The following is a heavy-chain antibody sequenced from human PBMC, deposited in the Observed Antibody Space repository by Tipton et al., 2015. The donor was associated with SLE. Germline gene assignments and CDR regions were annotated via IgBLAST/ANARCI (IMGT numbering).Heavy chain of an antibody. D-gene: IGHD4-17*01. Sequence: SLRLSCAASGFTFYNYAMHWVRQAPGKGLEWVGLIRYDGSNKFYSDSVKGRFTISRDNSRNTLYLQMNSLRPDDTAVYYCATSTVTTNPDYYYGMDVWGQGTTVTVSS. CDR1: GFTFYNYA. CDR2: IRYDGSNK. V-gene: IGHV3-30*02. CDR3: ATSTVTTNPDYYYGMDV. J-gene: IGHJ6*02.